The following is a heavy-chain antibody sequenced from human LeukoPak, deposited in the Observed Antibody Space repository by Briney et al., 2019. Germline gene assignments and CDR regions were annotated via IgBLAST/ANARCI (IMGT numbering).Heavy chain of an antibody. J-gene: IGHJ4*02. CDR3: AKEGRSLQTY. Sequence: GGSLRLSRAASGFMFSSNWMSWVRLAPGKGLEWVANIKEDGTETYYVDSVKGRFTISRDNARNSLYLQMNSLRVEDTAVYYCAKEGRSLQTYWGQGTLVTVSS. V-gene: IGHV3-7*03. D-gene: IGHD5-24*01. CDR2: IKEDGTET. CDR1: GFMFSSNW.